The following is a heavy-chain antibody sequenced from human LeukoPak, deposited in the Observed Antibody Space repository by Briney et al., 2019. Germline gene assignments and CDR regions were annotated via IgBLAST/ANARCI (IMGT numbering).Heavy chain of an antibody. CDR2: MNPNSGNT. CDR1: GYTFTSYG. Sequence: GASVKVSCKASGYTFTSYGFTWVRQAPGQGLEWMGWMNPNSGNTGYAQKFQGRVTMTRNTSISTAYMELSSLRSEDTAVYYCARVGRLAAAIYYYWGQGTLVTVS. J-gene: IGHJ4*02. CDR3: ARVGRLAAAIYYY. V-gene: IGHV1-8*02. D-gene: IGHD2-2*02.